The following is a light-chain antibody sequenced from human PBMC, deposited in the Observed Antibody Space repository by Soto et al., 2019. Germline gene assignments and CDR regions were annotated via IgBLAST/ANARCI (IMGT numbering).Light chain of an antibody. CDR3: QQYNTYSRT. V-gene: IGKV1-5*03. J-gene: IGKJ2*01. CDR1: QSISTW. Sequence: DIQMTQSPSTLSASVGDRVTITCRASQSISTWLAWYQQKPGKAPHLLIYKASSLEYGVPSRFSGSGSGTEFTLTINSLQPDDFATYYCQQYNTYSRTFGQGTKLDIK. CDR2: KAS.